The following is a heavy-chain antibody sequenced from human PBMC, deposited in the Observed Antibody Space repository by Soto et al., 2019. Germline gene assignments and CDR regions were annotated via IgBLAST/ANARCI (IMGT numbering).Heavy chain of an antibody. J-gene: IGHJ4*02. CDR3: ARGSSGWHDEGLVY. D-gene: IGHD6-19*01. CDR2: IIPIFGTA. Sequence: QVQLVQSGAEVKKPGSSVKVSCKASGGTFSSYAISWVRQAPGQGLEWMGGIIPIFGTAHYAQKFQGRVTITADESTSTAYMELSSLRSEDTAVYYCARGSSGWHDEGLVYWGQGTLVTVSS. V-gene: IGHV1-69*01. CDR1: GGTFSSYA.